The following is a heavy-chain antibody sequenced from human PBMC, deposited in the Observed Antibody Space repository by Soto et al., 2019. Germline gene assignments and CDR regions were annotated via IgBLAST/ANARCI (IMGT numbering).Heavy chain of an antibody. V-gene: IGHV3-23*01. J-gene: IGHJ5*02. D-gene: IGHD5-12*01. CDR1: GFTFSSYA. CDR3: AKDRGDGYNYRWFDP. Sequence: EVQLLESGGGLVQPGGSLRLSCAASGFTFSSYAMSWVRQAPGKGLEWVSAISGSGGGTYYADSVKGRFTISRDNSKNTLYLQMNSLRAEDTAVYYCAKDRGDGYNYRWFDPWGQGTLVTVSS. CDR2: ISGSGGGT.